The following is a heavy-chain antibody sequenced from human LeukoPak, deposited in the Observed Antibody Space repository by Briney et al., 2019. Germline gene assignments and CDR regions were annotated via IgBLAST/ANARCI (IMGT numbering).Heavy chain of an antibody. J-gene: IGHJ6*03. V-gene: IGHV1-2*02. Sequence: ASVKVSCKASGYTFTGYYMHWVRQAPGQGLELMGWINPNSGGTNYAQKFHGRVTMTRDTSISTAYVELSRLRSDDTAVYYCARVRAASYYYYYYMDVWGKGTTVTVSS. D-gene: IGHD5-18*01. CDR3: ARVRAASYYYYYYMDV. CDR2: INPNSGGT. CDR1: GYTFTGYY.